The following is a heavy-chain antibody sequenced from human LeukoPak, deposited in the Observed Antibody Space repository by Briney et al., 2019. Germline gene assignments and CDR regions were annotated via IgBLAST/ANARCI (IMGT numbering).Heavy chain of an antibody. CDR2: IYYSGST. CDR1: GGSISSYY. CDR3: ARRGIAAASEH. D-gene: IGHD6-13*01. Sequence: TSETLSLTCTVSGGSISSYYWSWIRQPPGKGLEWIGYIYYSGSTNYNPSLKSRVTISVDTAKNQFSLKLSSVTAADTAVYYCARRGIAAASEHWGQGTLVTVSS. J-gene: IGHJ1*01. V-gene: IGHV4-59*08.